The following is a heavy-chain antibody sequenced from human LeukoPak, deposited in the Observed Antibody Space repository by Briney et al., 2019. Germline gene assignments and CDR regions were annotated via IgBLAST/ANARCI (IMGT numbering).Heavy chain of an antibody. CDR2: MNPNSGNT. CDR3: ARGLRGNRNTHLRY. CDR1: GYTFTSYD. V-gene: IGHV1-8*01. Sequence: RASVKVSCKASGYTFTSYDINWVRQATGQGLEWMGWMNPNSGNTGYAQKFRGRVTMTRNTSISTAYMELSSLRSEDTAVYYCARGLRGNRNTHLRYWGQGTLVTVSS. D-gene: IGHD2-2*02. J-gene: IGHJ4*02.